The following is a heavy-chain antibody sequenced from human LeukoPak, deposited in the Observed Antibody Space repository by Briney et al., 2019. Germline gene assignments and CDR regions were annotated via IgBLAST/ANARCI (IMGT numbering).Heavy chain of an antibody. J-gene: IGHJ3*02. Sequence: GGSLRLSCTASGLTFGDYAMSWVRQAPGKGLEWVGFIRSKAYGGTTEYAASVKGRFTISRDDSKSIAYLQMNSLKTEDTAVYYCTRDPSYYDSSGYSPGAFDIWGQGTMVIVSS. CDR3: TRDPSYYDSSGYSPGAFDI. D-gene: IGHD3-22*01. V-gene: IGHV3-49*04. CDR1: GLTFGDYA. CDR2: IRSKAYGGTT.